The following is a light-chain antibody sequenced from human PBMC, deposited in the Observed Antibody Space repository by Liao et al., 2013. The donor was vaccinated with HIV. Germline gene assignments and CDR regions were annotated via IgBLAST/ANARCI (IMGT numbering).Light chain of an antibody. CDR2: YDS. CDR1: NIESKS. Sequence: SYELTQPPSLSVAPGSTARIACGGNNIESKSVHWYQQKPGQAPVLVIWYDSGRPAGIPERFSGSSSGNTATLTISRVEAADEADYYCQVWDSSSDLWVFGGGTKLTVL. CDR3: QVWDSSSDLWV. V-gene: IGLV3-21*04. J-gene: IGLJ3*02.